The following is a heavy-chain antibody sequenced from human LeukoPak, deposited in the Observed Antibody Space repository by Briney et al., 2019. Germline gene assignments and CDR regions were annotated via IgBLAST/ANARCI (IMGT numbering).Heavy chain of an antibody. Sequence: GASVKVSCKASGYTFTSYGLSWVRQAPGQGLEWMGWISSYNGNTNYAQKLQGRVTMTTNTSTSTAYMELRSLRPDDTGVYYCARDIGTVRGVMTASRRAFDIWGQGTMVTVSS. J-gene: IGHJ3*02. CDR3: ARDIGTVRGVMTASRRAFDI. V-gene: IGHV1-18*01. CDR1: GYTFTSYG. CDR2: ISSYNGNT. D-gene: IGHD3-10*01.